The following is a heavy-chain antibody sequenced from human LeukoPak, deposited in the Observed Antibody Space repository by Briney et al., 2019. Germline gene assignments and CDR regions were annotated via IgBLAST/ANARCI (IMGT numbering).Heavy chain of an antibody. CDR3: AREGDYYDSSGYYFDY. Sequence: SETLSLTCAVSSGSVSDIHWWSWVRQPPGKGLEWIGEIYYSETTKYNPSLKSRVTMSIDKSKNQFSLNLRSVTAADTAVYYCAREGDYYDSSGYYFDYWGQGTLVTVSS. CDR2: IYYSETT. D-gene: IGHD3-22*01. CDR1: SGSVSDIHW. V-gene: IGHV4-4*02. J-gene: IGHJ4*02.